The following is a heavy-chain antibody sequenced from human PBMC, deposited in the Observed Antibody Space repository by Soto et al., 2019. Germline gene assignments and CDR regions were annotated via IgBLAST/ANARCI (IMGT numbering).Heavy chain of an antibody. CDR1: GFTFSSYW. CDR2: IKQDGSEK. J-gene: IGHJ6*02. Sequence: GEFLKISCAASGFTFSSYWMSWVRQAPGKGLEWVANIKQDGSEKYYVDSVKGRFTISRDNAKNSLYLQMNSLRAEDTAVYYCAAEMFGYSGTTSYGMDVRGQGTTVTSP. D-gene: IGHD5-12*01. V-gene: IGHV3-7*01. CDR3: AAEMFGYSGTTSYGMDV.